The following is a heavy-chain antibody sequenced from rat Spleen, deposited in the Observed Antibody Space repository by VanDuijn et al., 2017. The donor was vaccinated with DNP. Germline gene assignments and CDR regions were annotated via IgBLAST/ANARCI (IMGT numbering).Heavy chain of an antibody. Sequence: EVQLVESGGGLVQPGRSLKLSCAASGFTFSNYDMAWVRQAPTKGLEWVASISPSGGSTYYRDSVKGRFTVSRANARSALYLQMDSLRSEDTATYYCTTGAIIPTSFDYWGQGVMVTVSS. CDR1: GFTFSNYD. V-gene: IGHV5-27*01. D-gene: IGHD2-1*01. J-gene: IGHJ2*01. CDR2: ISPSGGST. CDR3: TTGAIIPTSFDY.